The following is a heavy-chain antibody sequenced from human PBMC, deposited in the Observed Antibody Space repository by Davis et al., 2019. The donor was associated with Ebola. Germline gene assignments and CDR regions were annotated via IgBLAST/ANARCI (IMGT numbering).Heavy chain of an antibody. J-gene: IGHJ5*02. Sequence: SETLSLTCAVYGGSFSGYYWSWIRQPPGKGLEWIGEINHSGSTNYNPSLKSRVTISVDTSKNQFSLKLSSVTAADTAVYYCARVRGNYSGWFDPWGQGTLVTVSS. CDR3: ARVRGNYSGWFDP. V-gene: IGHV4-34*01. CDR1: GGSFSGYY. CDR2: INHSGST. D-gene: IGHD4-11*01.